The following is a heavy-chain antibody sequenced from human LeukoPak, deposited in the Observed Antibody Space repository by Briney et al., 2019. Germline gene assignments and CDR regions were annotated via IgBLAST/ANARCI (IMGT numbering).Heavy chain of an antibody. J-gene: IGHJ4*02. D-gene: IGHD5-24*01. CDR1: GFTFSSYA. V-gene: IGHV3-23*01. Sequence: GGSLRLSCAASGFTFSSYAMSWVRQAPGKGLEWVSSISGSGGSTYYADSVKGRFTISRDNSKNTLYPQVTSPRAEDTAVYYCAKKRGGDGYTDYWGQGTLVTVSS. CDR2: ISGSGGST. CDR3: AKKRGGDGYTDY.